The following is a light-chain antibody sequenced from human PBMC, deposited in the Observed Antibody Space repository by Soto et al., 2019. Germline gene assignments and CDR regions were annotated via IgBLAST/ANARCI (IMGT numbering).Light chain of an antibody. CDR2: EVT. CDR3: SSYAGSNTVV. J-gene: IGLJ2*01. V-gene: IGLV2-8*01. CDR1: SSDVGGYNC. Sequence: QSVLTQPPSASGSPGQSVTISCTGTSSDVGGYNCVSWYQQHPGKAPQLMIYEVTKRPSGVPDRFSGSKSGNTASLTVSGLQAEDEADYYCSSYAGSNTVVFGGGTKVTVL.